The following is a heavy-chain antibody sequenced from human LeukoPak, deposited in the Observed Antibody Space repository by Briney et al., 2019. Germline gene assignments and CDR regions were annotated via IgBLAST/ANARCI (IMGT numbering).Heavy chain of an antibody. Sequence: PSETLSLTCTVSGGSISSYYWSWIRQPPGKGLEWIGYIYYSGSTNYNPSLKSRVTISVDTSKNQFSLKLSSVTAADTAVYYCAGSRFTFAYFDYWGQGTLVTVSS. CDR2: IYYSGST. CDR1: GGSISSYY. V-gene: IGHV4-59*08. CDR3: AGSRFTFAYFDY. D-gene: IGHD3-16*01. J-gene: IGHJ4*02.